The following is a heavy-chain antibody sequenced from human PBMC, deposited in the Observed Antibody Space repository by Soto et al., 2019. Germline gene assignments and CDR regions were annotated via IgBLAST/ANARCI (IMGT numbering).Heavy chain of an antibody. D-gene: IGHD2-15*01. V-gene: IGHV1-58*02. CDR3: SADRPDIGVGWWV. CDR1: GSCFISSC. J-gene: IGHJ6*02. Sequence: GASVKVSCKASGSCFISSCIQWVLQAHGQRLEWIGWIVVASGQTNYAQNFRGRVAITRDTSTATAYIELTGLTSEDTAVYFCSADRPDIGVGWWVWGQGTTVTVSS. CDR2: IVVASGQT.